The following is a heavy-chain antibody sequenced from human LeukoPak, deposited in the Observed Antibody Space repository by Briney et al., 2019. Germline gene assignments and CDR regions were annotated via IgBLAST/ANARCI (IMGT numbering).Heavy chain of an antibody. Sequence: ASVKVSCKASGYTFTSYDINWVRQATGQGLEWMGWMNPNSGNTGYAQKFQGRVTMTRNTSISTAYMELSSLRSEDTAVYYCARGAYYGSGSHDYYYYGMDVWGQGTTVTVSS. CDR3: ARGAYYGSGSHDYYYYGMDV. V-gene: IGHV1-8*01. CDR2: MNPNSGNT. CDR1: GYTFTSYD. D-gene: IGHD3-10*01. J-gene: IGHJ6*02.